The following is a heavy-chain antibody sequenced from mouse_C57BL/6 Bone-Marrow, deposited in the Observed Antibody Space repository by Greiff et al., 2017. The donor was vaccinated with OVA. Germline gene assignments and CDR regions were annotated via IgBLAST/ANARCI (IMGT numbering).Heavy chain of an antibody. CDR3: ARQIYYYGSSYGY. CDR2: ISSGGSYT. J-gene: IGHJ2*01. CDR1: GFTFSSYG. Sequence: EVQRVESGGDLVKPGGSLKLSCAASGFTFSSYGMSWVRQTPDKRLEWVATISSGGSYTYYPDSVKGRFTISRDNAKNTLYLQMSSLKSEDTAMYYCARQIYYYGSSYGYWGQGTTLTVSS. V-gene: IGHV5-6*01. D-gene: IGHD1-1*01.